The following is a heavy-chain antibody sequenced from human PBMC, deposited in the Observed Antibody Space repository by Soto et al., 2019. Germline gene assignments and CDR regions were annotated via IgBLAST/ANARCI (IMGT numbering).Heavy chain of an antibody. CDR1: GGSFSGYY. CDR3: ARGHLGFGEYCSGGSGYSDWFDP. D-gene: IGHD2-15*01. Sequence: QVQLQQWGAGLLKPSETLSLTCAVYGGSFSGYYWSWIRQPPGKGLEWIGEINHSGSTNYNPSRKSRVTVSVDTSKNQFSLKLRSVAAADTAVYYCARGHLGFGEYCSGGSGYSDWFDPWGQGTLVTVSS. J-gene: IGHJ5*02. CDR2: INHSGST. V-gene: IGHV4-34*01.